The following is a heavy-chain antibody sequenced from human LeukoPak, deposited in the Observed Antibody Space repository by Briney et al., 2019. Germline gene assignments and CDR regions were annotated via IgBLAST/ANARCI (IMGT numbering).Heavy chain of an antibody. Sequence: GGSLRLSCEASGFTFSNFWMSWIRQAPGKGLGRVASINEDGSEKVYVDSVKGRFTISRDNAKNSLYLQMDSLRGDDTAVYYCARKGGSPDYWGQGTLVTVSS. V-gene: IGHV3-7*03. CDR3: ARKGGSPDY. CDR1: GFTFSNFW. CDR2: INEDGSEK. D-gene: IGHD6-13*01. J-gene: IGHJ4*02.